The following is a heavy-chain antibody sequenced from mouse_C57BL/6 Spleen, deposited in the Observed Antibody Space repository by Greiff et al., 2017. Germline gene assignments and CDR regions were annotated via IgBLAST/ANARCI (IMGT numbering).Heavy chain of an antibody. V-gene: IGHV10-1*01. Sequence: EVKLMESGGGLVQPKGSLKLSCAASGFSFNTYAMNWVRQAPGKGLEWVARIRSKSNNYATYYADSVKDRFTISRDDSESMLSLQMNNLKTEDTAMYYCVRERTYYGSSSLFDYWGQGTTLTVSS. CDR3: VRERTYYGSSSLFDY. CDR2: IRSKSNNYAT. CDR1: GFSFNTYA. D-gene: IGHD1-1*01. J-gene: IGHJ2*01.